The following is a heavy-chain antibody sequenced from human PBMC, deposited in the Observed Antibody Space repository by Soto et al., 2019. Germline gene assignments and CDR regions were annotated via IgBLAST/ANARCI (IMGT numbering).Heavy chain of an antibody. V-gene: IGHV3-9*01. CDR2: ISWNSGSI. CDR1: GFTFDDYA. J-gene: IGHJ4*02. D-gene: IGHD3-22*01. CDR3: ARDLTYDSSGYQTFDY. Sequence: PGGSLRLSCAASGFTFDDYAMHWVRQAPGKGLEWVSGISWNSGSIYYADSVKGRFTISRDNAKKSLYLQMNSLRAEDTAVYYCARDLTYDSSGYQTFDYWGQGTLVTVSS.